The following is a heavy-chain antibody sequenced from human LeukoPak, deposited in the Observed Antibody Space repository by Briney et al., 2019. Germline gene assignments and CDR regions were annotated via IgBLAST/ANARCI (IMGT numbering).Heavy chain of an antibody. Sequence: GGSLRLSCAASGFTFSSYAMSWVRQAPGKGLEWVSAISGSGGSTYYADSVKGRFTISRDNSKNTLYLQMNSLRAEDTAVYYCAKGTGIVGANSDAFDIWGQGTMVTVS. J-gene: IGHJ3*02. CDR3: AKGTGIVGANSDAFDI. V-gene: IGHV3-23*01. D-gene: IGHD1-26*01. CDR1: GFTFSSYA. CDR2: ISGSGGST.